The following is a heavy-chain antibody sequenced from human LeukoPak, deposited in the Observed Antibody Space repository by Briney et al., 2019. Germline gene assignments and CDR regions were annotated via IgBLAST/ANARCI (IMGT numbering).Heavy chain of an antibody. CDR3: ARGPWRYQLLSPWFDP. CDR1: GYTFTSYG. D-gene: IGHD2-2*01. CDR2: IIPIFGTA. Sequence: GASVKVSCKASGYTFTSYGISWVRQAPGQGLEWMGGIIPIFGTANYAQKFQGRVTITADESTSTAYMELSSLRSEDTAVYYCARGPWRYQLLSPWFDPWGQGTLVTVSS. V-gene: IGHV1-69*13. J-gene: IGHJ5*02.